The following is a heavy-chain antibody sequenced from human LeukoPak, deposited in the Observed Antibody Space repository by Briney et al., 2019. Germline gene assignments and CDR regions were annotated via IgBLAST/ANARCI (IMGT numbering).Heavy chain of an antibody. V-gene: IGHV1-18*01. CDR1: GYTFTSYG. Sequence: ASVKVSCKASGYTFTSYGISWVRQAPGQGLEWMGWISAYNGNTNYAQKLQGRATMTTDTSTSTAYMELRSLRSDDTAVYYCARVYCSSTSCYTSDYWGQGTLVTVSS. CDR2: ISAYNGNT. J-gene: IGHJ4*02. CDR3: ARVYCSSTSCYTSDY. D-gene: IGHD2-2*02.